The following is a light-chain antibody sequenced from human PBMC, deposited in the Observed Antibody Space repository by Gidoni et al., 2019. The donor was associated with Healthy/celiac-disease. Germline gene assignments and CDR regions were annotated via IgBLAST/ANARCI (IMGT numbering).Light chain of an antibody. CDR1: QSVSSY. CDR2: DAS. V-gene: IGKV3-11*01. J-gene: IGKJ3*01. CDR3: QQRSNWPIT. Sequence: DIVLTQSPATLSLSPGERATLPCRASQSVSSYLAWYQQKPGQAPKLLIYDASNRATGIPARFSGSGSGTDFTLTISSLEPEDFAVYYCQQRSNWPITFGPGTKVDIK.